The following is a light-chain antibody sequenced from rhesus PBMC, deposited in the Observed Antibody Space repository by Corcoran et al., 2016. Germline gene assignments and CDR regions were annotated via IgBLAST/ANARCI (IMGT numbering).Light chain of an antibody. CDR3: LQYSSSLFT. J-gene: IGKJ3*01. CDR1: QSISSW. Sequence: DIQMTQSPSSLSASVGDTVTITCRASQSISSWLDWYQQKPGKAPKLLIYKASSLQSGVPSRFRGRGSGTDFTLTISSLQPEDFATYYCLQYSSSLFTFGPGTKLDIK. V-gene: IGKV1-22*01. CDR2: KAS.